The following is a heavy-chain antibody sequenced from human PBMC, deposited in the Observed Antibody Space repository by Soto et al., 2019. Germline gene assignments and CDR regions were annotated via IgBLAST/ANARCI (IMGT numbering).Heavy chain of an antibody. Sequence: SQTLSLTCAISGDSVSSNSAAWNWIRQSPSRGLEWLGRTYYRSKWYNDYAVSVKSRITINPDTSKNQFSLQLNSVTPEDTAVYYCARATVVVVAARAGGMDVWGQGTTVTVSS. CDR1: GDSVSSNSAA. CDR2: TYYRSKWYN. CDR3: ARATVVVVAARAGGMDV. V-gene: IGHV6-1*01. D-gene: IGHD2-15*01. J-gene: IGHJ6*02.